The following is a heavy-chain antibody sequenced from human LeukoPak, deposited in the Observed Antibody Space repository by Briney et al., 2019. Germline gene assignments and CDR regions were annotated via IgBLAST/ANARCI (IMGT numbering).Heavy chain of an antibody. D-gene: IGHD4-11*01. Sequence: SETLSLTCAVYGGSFSGYYWSCIRQPPGKGLEWIGEINHSGRTNYNPSLKSRVTISVDTSKNQFSLKLSSVTAADTAVYYCARESAKYSNYRCFDPWGQGTLVTVSS. CDR3: ARESAKYSNYRCFDP. V-gene: IGHV4-34*01. J-gene: IGHJ5*02. CDR1: GGSFSGYY. CDR2: INHSGRT.